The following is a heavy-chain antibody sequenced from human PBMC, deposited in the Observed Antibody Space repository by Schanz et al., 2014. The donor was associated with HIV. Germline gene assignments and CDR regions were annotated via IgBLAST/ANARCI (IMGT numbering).Heavy chain of an antibody. CDR1: GFTFSNYA. D-gene: IGHD4-17*01. J-gene: IGHJ6*02. V-gene: IGHV3-23*04. CDR3: AKSRGDSWPYGMDV. CDR2: ISDTGVRT. Sequence: EVHLVESGGVVVQPGGSLRLSCAASGFTFSNYAMTWVRQAPGKGLEWVSGISDTGVRTNYADSVKGRLTISRDNSENTLYLQMNSLRAEDTAVYYCAKSRGDSWPYGMDVWGQGTTVTVSS.